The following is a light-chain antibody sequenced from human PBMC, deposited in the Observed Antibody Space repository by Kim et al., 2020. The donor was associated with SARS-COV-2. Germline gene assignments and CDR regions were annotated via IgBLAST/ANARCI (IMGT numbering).Light chain of an antibody. CDR3: QQRSNWPPYT. Sequence: ETVLTQSPATLSLSPGERATLSCRTSQSVGKSLAWYQQRPGQAPRLLIYDASNRATGIPARFSGSGSGTDFTLTISSLEPEDFAVYYCQQRSNWPPYTFGQGTKLEI. CDR2: DAS. CDR1: QSVGKS. V-gene: IGKV3-11*01. J-gene: IGKJ2*01.